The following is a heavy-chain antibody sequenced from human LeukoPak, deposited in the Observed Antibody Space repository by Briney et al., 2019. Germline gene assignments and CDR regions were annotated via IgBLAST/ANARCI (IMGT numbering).Heavy chain of an antibody. Sequence: ASVKVSCKASAYTFTSYAMNWVRQAPGQGLEWMGWINTNTGKPTYAQGFTGRFVFSLDSSVSTAYLQINSLNAEGTAVYYCARAASLDYWGQGTLVTVSS. CDR2: INTNTGKP. J-gene: IGHJ4*02. CDR3: ARAASLDY. CDR1: AYTFTSYA. V-gene: IGHV7-4-1*02. D-gene: IGHD2-2*01.